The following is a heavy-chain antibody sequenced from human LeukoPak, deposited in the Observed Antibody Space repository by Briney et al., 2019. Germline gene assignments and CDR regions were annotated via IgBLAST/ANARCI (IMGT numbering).Heavy chain of an antibody. CDR3: ARGHYYYDSSGYSQSFDY. J-gene: IGHJ4*02. Sequence: PSETLSLTCTVSGGSISSYYWSWIRQPPGKGLEWIGYIYYSGSTNYNPSLKSRVTISVDTSKNQFSLKLSSVTAADTAVYYCARGHYYYDSSGYSQSFDYWGQGTLVTVSS. D-gene: IGHD3-22*01. CDR1: GGSISSYY. V-gene: IGHV4-59*01. CDR2: IYYSGST.